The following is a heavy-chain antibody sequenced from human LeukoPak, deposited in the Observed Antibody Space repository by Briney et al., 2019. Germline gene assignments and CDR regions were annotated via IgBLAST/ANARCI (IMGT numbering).Heavy chain of an antibody. CDR2: IYYSGST. V-gene: IGHV4-59*01. D-gene: IGHD2-2*01. CDR3: ARGAIVVVPAAPLWAFDI. Sequence: PSETLSLTCTVSGGSISSYYWSWIRQPPGKGLEWIGCIYYSGSTNYNPSLKSRVTISVDTSKNQFSLKLSSVTAADTAVYYCARGAIVVVPAAPLWAFDIWGQGTMVTVSS. J-gene: IGHJ3*02. CDR1: GGSISSYY.